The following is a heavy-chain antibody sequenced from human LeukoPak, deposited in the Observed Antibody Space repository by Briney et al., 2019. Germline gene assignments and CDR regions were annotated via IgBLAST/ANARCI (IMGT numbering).Heavy chain of an antibody. V-gene: IGHV3-30*02. CDR1: GFTFSSYG. CDR3: AKVRGEDFWSGYYTAYFDY. Sequence: GGSLRLSCAASGFTFSSYGMHWVRQAPGKGLEWVAFIRYDGSNKYYADSVKGRFTISRDNSKNTLYLQMNSLRAEDTAVYYCAKVRGEDFWSGYYTAYFDYWGQGTLVTVSS. D-gene: IGHD3-3*01. J-gene: IGHJ4*02. CDR2: IRYDGSNK.